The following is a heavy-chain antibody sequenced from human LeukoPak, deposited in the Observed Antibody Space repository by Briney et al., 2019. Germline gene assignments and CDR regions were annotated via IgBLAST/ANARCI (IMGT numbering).Heavy chain of an antibody. CDR1: GYTLTELS. J-gene: IGHJ3*02. Sequence: ASVKVSCKVSGYTLTELSMHWVRQAPGKGLEWMGGFDPEDGETIYAQKFQGRVSMTEDTSTDTAYMELSSLRSEDTAVYYCATLSSSWRGFDAFDIWGQGTMVTVSS. CDR2: FDPEDGET. D-gene: IGHD6-13*01. CDR3: ATLSSSWRGFDAFDI. V-gene: IGHV1-24*01.